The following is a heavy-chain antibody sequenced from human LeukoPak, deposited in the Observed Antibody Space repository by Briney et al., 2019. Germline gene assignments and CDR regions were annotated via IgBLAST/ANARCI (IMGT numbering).Heavy chain of an antibody. CDR1: GFRLTTYG. CDR2: IRYGGSDK. J-gene: IGHJ5*02. CDR3: ARDSGHYDFWSGYPIWFDP. V-gene: IGHV3-30*02. Sequence: GGSLRISCEVSGFRLTTYGTHWVRQAPGKGLEWVTFIRYGGSDKYYADSVKGRFTISRDNAKNSLYLQMNSLRAEDTAVYYCARDSGHYDFWSGYPIWFDPWGQGTLVTVSS. D-gene: IGHD3-3*01.